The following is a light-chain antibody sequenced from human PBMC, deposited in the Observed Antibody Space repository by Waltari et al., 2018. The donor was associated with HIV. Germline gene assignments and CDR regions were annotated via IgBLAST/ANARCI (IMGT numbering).Light chain of an antibody. CDR1: QCVDSTF. J-gene: IGKJ1*01. CDR3: QQDYNLPGT. CDR2: GAA. V-gene: IGKV3D-7*01. Sequence: EVVLTQSPATLSLSRGETATLPCRASQCVDSTFLSWYPQKPGQAPRLLIYGAATRVSGIPPRFSGRGSGTDFTLTISSLYPEDFAVYYCQQDYNLPGTFGQGTRVEIK.